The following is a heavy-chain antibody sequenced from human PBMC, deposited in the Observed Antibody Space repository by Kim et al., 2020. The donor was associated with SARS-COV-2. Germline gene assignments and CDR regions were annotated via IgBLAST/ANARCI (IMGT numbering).Heavy chain of an antibody. J-gene: IGHJ6*02. CDR1: GFTFSSYD. Sequence: GGSLRLSCAASGFTFSSYDMHWVRQATGKGLEWVSAIGTAGDPYYPGSVKGRFTISRENAKNSLYLQMNSLRAGDTAVYYCARDQVRQQLVREEGVYYYYYGMDVWGQGTTVTVSS. CDR2: IGTAGDP. V-gene: IGHV3-13*05. CDR3: ARDQVRQQLVREEGVYYYYYGMDV. D-gene: IGHD6-13*01.